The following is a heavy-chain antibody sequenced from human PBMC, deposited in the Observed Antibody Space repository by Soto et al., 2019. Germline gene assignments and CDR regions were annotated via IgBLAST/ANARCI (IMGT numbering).Heavy chain of an antibody. V-gene: IGHV4-39*01. D-gene: IGHD1-26*01. Sequence: SETLSLTCTVSGGSISSSSYYWGWIRQPPGKGLEWIGSIYYSGSTYYNPSLKSRVTISVDTSKNQFSLKLSSVTAADTAVYYCASHEGHSGSLIGYWRQGTLVTVS. CDR2: IYYSGST. J-gene: IGHJ4*02. CDR3: ASHEGHSGSLIGY. CDR1: GGSISSSSYY.